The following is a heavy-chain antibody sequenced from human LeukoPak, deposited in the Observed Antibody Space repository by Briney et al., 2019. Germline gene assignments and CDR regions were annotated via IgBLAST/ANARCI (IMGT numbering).Heavy chain of an antibody. V-gene: IGHV3-30*01. CDR2: ISSDGRDT. J-gene: IGHJ4*02. CDR1: RFTFSGYT. CDR3: ARDKSSQRPYFLDY. D-gene: IGHD3-9*01. Sequence: GGSLRLSCAVSRFTFSGYTMHWVRQAPGKGXXXXXLISSDGRDTFYADSVKGRFTIPRDNSKNTLYLQIDSLRVDDTAVYYCARDKSSQRPYFLDYWGQGTPVTVSS.